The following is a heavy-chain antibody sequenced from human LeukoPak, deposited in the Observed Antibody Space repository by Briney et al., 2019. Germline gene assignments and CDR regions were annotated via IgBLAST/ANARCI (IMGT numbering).Heavy chain of an antibody. D-gene: IGHD2/OR15-2a*01. CDR2: INSDGSWT. CDR3: VSFYETY. Sequence: PGGSPRLSCAASGNYWMHWVRQAPGKGLVWVSHINSDGSWTSYADSVKGRFTFSKDNAKNTVYLQMNSLRAEDTAVYYCVSFYETYWGRGTLVTVSS. CDR1: GNYW. V-gene: IGHV3-74*01. J-gene: IGHJ4*02.